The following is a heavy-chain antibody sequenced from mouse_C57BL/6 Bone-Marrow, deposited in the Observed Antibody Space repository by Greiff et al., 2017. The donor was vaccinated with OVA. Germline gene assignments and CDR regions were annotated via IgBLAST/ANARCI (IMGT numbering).Heavy chain of an antibody. J-gene: IGHJ4*01. Sequence: EVQRVESGTVLARPGASVKMSCKTSGYTFTSYWMHWVNQRPGQGLEWIGAIYPGNSDTSYNQKFKGKAKLTAVTSASTAYMELSSLTNEDSAVYYCTREAYYYSNYVDAMDYWGQGTSVTVSS. V-gene: IGHV1-5*01. D-gene: IGHD2-5*01. CDR3: TREAYYYSNYVDAMDY. CDR2: IYPGNSDT. CDR1: GYTFTSYW.